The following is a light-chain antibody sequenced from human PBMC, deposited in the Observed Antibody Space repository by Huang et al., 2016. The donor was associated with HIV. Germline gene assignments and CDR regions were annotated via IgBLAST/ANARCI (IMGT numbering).Light chain of an antibody. CDR2: GAS. V-gene: IGKV3-15*01. J-gene: IGKJ3*01. Sequence: EIVMTQSPATLSASPGERATLSCRASQSVSINLAWYQQKPGQAPRLLIYGASTRATGIPARFSGSGSGTEFTLTISSLQSEDFAVYYCQQNNNWPPLFTFGPGTKVDIK. CDR1: QSVSIN. CDR3: QQNNNWPPLFT.